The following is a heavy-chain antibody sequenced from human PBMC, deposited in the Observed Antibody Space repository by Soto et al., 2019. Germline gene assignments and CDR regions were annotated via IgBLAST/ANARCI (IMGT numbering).Heavy chain of an antibody. CDR3: AKDPAYSSGWYRSTRLYYYGMDV. Sequence: GGSLRLSCAASGFTFSSYGMHWVRQAPGKGLEWVAVISYDGSNKYYADSVKGRFTISRDNSKNTLYLQMNSLRAEDTAVYYCAKDPAYSSGWYRSTRLYYYGMDVWGQGTTVTVSS. CDR1: GFTFSSYG. J-gene: IGHJ6*02. D-gene: IGHD6-19*01. V-gene: IGHV3-30*18. CDR2: ISYDGSNK.